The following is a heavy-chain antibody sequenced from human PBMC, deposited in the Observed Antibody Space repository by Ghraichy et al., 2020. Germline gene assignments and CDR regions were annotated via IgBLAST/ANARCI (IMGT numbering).Heavy chain of an antibody. CDR3: ARGKSGDHDY. D-gene: IGHD4-17*01. CDR1: GGSISSYY. V-gene: IGHV4-59*01. J-gene: IGHJ4*02. CDR2: IYYTGST. Sequence: SETLSLTCTVSGGSISSYYWSWIRQPPGKGLEWIGYIYYTGSTNYNPSLKSRVTISLGTSKNQFSLKLTSVTAADTAVYCCARGKSGDHDYWGQGTLVTVSS.